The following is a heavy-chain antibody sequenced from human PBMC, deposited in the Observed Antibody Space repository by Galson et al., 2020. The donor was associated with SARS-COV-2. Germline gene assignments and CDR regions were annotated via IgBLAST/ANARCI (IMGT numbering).Heavy chain of an antibody. CDR1: GITFTNYA. CDR2: VSVSGRNI. V-gene: IGHV3-23*01. CDR3: AKGDEFWGNWFDP. D-gene: IGHD7-27*01. Sequence: GGSLRLSCEASGITFTNYAMSWVRQAPGKGLEWVSPVSVSGRNIYYADSVKGRFTISRDNSKNTLYLQMNSLRAEDTAVYYCAKGDEFWGNWFDPWGQGTLVAVSS. J-gene: IGHJ5*02.